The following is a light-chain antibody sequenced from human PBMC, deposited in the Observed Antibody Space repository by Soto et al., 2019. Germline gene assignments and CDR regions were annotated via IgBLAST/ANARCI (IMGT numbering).Light chain of an antibody. J-gene: IGLJ2*01. V-gene: IGLV3-21*04. CDR1: NIGSKS. CDR3: QVWDSSSGV. Sequence: SYELTQPPSVSVAPGKTARITCGGNNIGSKSVHWYQQKPGQAPVLVIYYDSDRPSGIPERFSGSNSGNTATLTISRVGAGDEADYYCQVWDSSSGVFGGGTQLTVL. CDR2: YDS.